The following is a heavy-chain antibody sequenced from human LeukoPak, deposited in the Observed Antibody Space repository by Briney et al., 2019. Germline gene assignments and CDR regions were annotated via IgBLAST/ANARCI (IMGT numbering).Heavy chain of an antibody. D-gene: IGHD2-15*01. J-gene: IGHJ4*02. CDR3: ARDVLNRCIGGICPIDD. Sequence: ASVKVSCKASGYTFTRCGITWVRQAPGQGLEWMGWISIYDGDTYYAQKFQGRVTMTRDTSTTTAYMELRGLRSDDTALYYCARDVLNRCIGGICPIDDWGQGTPVTVSS. CDR2: ISIYDGDT. V-gene: IGHV1-18*04. CDR1: GYTFTRCG.